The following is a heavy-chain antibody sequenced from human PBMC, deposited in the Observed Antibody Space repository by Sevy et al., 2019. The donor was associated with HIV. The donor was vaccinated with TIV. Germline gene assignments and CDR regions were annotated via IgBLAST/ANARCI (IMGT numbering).Heavy chain of an antibody. CDR2: ITTYNGYT. CDR3: ARGDYAWDY. J-gene: IGHJ4*02. Sequence: ASVKVSCRTSGYTFTHYRLNWVRQAPGQGLEWMGWITTYNGYTYYAQQPQGRVTITRDTSTTTTYMELRSLTSDDTAIYFCARGDYAWDYWGQGTLVTVSS. CDR1: GYTFTHYR. D-gene: IGHD4-17*01. V-gene: IGHV1-18*01.